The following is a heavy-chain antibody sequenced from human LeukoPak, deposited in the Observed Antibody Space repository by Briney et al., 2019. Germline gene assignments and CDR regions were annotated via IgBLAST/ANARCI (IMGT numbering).Heavy chain of an antibody. V-gene: IGHV4-34*01. J-gene: IGHJ4*02. CDR3: ARGDSSGMYSSGYFDY. Sequence: SETLSLTCAVYGGSFSGYYWSWIRQPPGKGLEWIGEINHSGSTNYNPSLKSRVTISVDTSKNQFSLKLSSVTAADTAVYYCARGDSSGMYSSGYFDYWGQGTLVTVSS. CDR2: INHSGST. D-gene: IGHD6-19*01. CDR1: GGSFSGYY.